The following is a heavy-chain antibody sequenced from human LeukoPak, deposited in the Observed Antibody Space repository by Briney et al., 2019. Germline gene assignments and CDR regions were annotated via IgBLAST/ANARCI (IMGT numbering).Heavy chain of an antibody. CDR2: ISWNSGSI. CDR3: AKGGGPIDY. V-gene: IGHV3-9*01. D-gene: IGHD3-16*01. Sequence: PGGSLRLSCVASGFTFDDYAMHWVRQAPGKGLEWVSGISWNSGSIGYADSVKGRFTISRDNAKNSLYLQMNSLRAEDTALYYCAKGGGPIDYWGQGTLVTVSS. CDR1: GFTFDDYA. J-gene: IGHJ4*02.